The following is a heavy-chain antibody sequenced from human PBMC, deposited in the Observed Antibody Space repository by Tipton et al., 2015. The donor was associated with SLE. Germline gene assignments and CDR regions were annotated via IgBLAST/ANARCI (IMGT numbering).Heavy chain of an antibody. J-gene: IGHJ1*01. Sequence: SLRLSCAASGFTFSSYWMSWVRQAPGKGLEWVSSISSSSSYIYYTDSVKGRFTISRDNAKNSLYLQMNSLRAEDTAVYYCARDAVLNIAVEHFQHWGQGTLVTVSS. CDR1: GFTFSSYW. D-gene: IGHD6-19*01. CDR2: ISSSSSYI. V-gene: IGHV3-21*01. CDR3: ARDAVLNIAVEHFQH.